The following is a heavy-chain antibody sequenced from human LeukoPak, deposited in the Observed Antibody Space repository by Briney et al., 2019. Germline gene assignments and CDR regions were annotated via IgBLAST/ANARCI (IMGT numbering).Heavy chain of an antibody. V-gene: IGHV5-51*01. D-gene: IGHD3-22*01. CDR1: GYIFTSYW. CDR2: IYPGDSDT. Sequence: GASLKISCKGSGYIFTSYWIGWVRQLPGKGLEWMGIIYPGDSDTRYSPSFQGQVTISADKSISTAYLQWSSLKASDTAMYYCARESEYDSSGYSFDYWGQGTLVTVSS. J-gene: IGHJ4*02. CDR3: ARESEYDSSGYSFDY.